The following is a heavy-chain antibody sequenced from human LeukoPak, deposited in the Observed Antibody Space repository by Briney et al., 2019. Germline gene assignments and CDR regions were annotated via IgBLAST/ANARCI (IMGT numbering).Heavy chain of an antibody. J-gene: IGHJ4*02. V-gene: IGHV1-69*13. D-gene: IGHD1-26*01. Sequence: ASVKVSCKASGGTFSSYAISWVRQAPGQGLEWMGGIIPIFGTANYAQKFQGRVTITADESTSTAYMELSSLRSEDTAVYYCARDGNSGSYYRHFDYWGQGTLVTVSS. CDR1: GGTFSSYA. CDR2: IIPIFGTA. CDR3: ARDGNSGSYYRHFDY.